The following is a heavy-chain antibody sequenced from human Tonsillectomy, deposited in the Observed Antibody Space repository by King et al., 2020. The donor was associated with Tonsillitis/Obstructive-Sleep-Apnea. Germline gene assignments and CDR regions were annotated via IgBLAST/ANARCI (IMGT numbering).Heavy chain of an antibody. V-gene: IGHV3-30*01. D-gene: IGHD5-12*01. CDR2: VSYDGSIT. CDR1: GFSFSTYS. J-gene: IGHJ4*02. CDR3: AREIVGTIGPLDY. Sequence: VQLVESGGGVVQPGRSLRLSCAASGFSFSTYSMHWVRQTPGEGLEWVAVVSYDGSITYYADSVKGRFTISRDNSKDTLFLQMNSLRAEDTSVYYFAREIVGTIGPLDYWGQGTLVTVSS.